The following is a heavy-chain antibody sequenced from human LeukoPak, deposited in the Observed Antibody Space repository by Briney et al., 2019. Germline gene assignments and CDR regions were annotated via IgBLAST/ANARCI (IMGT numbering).Heavy chain of an antibody. V-gene: IGHV4-4*07. D-gene: IGHD2-15*01. J-gene: IGHJ5*02. CDR2: ICTSGST. CDR1: GGSISSYY. Sequence: SETLSLTCTVSGGSISSYYWSWIRQPAGKGLEWIGHICTSGSTNYNPSLKSRVTMSVDTSKNQFSLKLSSVTAAATAVYYCARVGCSGGSCYLPNWFDPWGQGTLVTVSS. CDR3: ARVGCSGGSCYLPNWFDP.